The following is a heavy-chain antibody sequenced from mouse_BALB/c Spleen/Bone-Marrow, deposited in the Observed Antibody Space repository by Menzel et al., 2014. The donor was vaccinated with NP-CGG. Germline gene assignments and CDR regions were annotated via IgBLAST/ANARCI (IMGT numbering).Heavy chain of an antibody. CDR3: ARDHPYYFDY. Sequence: VMLVEYGAELAKPGASVKMSCKASGYTFTSYWMHWVKQRPGQGLEWIGYINPSTGYTEYNQKFKDKATLTADKSSSTAYMQLSSLTSEDSAVYYCARDHPYYFDYWGQGTTLTVSS. J-gene: IGHJ2*01. CDR1: GYTFTSYW. V-gene: IGHV1-7*01. CDR2: INPSTGYT.